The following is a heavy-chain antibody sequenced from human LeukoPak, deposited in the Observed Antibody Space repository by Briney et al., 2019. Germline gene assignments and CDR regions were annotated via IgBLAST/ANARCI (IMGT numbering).Heavy chain of an antibody. Sequence: ASVKVSCKASGYTFTGYYMHWVRQAPGQGLEWMGWINPNSGGINYAQKFQGRVTMTRDTSISTAYMELSRLRSDDTAVYYCARSHSRVVVAATPFGYWGQGTLVTVSS. CDR1: GYTFTGYY. V-gene: IGHV1-2*02. D-gene: IGHD2-15*01. CDR2: INPNSGGI. J-gene: IGHJ4*02. CDR3: ARSHSRVVVAATPFGY.